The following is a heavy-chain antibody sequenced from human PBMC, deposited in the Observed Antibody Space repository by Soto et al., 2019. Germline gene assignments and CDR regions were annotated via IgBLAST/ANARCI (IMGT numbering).Heavy chain of an antibody. CDR2: ISGSGGST. Sequence: VGSLRLSCAASGFTFSSYAMSWVRQAPGKGLEWVSAISGSGGSTYYADSVKGRFTISRDNSKNTLYLQMNSLRAEDTAVYYCAKDPPSRGYYQSGFDYWGKGTLVTVSS. CDR1: GFTFSSYA. V-gene: IGHV3-23*01. J-gene: IGHJ4*02. CDR3: AKDPPSRGYYQSGFDY. D-gene: IGHD3-22*01.